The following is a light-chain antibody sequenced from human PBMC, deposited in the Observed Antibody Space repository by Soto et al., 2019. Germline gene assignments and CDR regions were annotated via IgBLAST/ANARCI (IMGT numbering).Light chain of an antibody. Sequence: QSALTQPASVSGSPGQSITISCTGTSSDVGGYNYVSWYQHHPGKAPKLIIYDVSNRPSGVSIRFSASKSDNTASLTISGLQPEDEVDYHCSSYTTSNTRQIVFGTGTKLTFL. J-gene: IGLJ1*01. CDR2: DVS. CDR3: SSYTTSNTRQIV. CDR1: SSDVGGYNY. V-gene: IGLV2-14*03.